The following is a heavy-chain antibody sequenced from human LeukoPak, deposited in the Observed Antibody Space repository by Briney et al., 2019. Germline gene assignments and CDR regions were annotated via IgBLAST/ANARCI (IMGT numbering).Heavy chain of an antibody. D-gene: IGHD2-2*01. Sequence: PGGSLRLSCAASGVTFSSYAMSWVRQAPGKGLEWVSAISGSGGSTYYADSVKRRFTISRDNSKNTLYLQMNSLRAEDTAVYYCAKESCSSTSCKTNWFDPWGQGTLVTVSS. J-gene: IGHJ5*02. CDR1: GVTFSSYA. V-gene: IGHV3-23*01. CDR3: AKESCSSTSCKTNWFDP. CDR2: ISGSGGST.